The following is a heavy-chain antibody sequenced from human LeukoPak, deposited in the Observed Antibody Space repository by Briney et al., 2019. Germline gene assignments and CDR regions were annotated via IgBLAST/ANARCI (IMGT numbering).Heavy chain of an antibody. J-gene: IGHJ4*02. CDR2: INPSGGST. D-gene: IGHD6-13*01. Sequence: ASVKVSRKASGYTFTSYYMHWVRQAPGQGLEWMGIINPSGGSTSYAQKLQGRVTMTTDTSTSTAYMELRSLRSDDTAVYYCARGWGAAAAGIDYWGQGTLVTVSS. CDR3: ARGWGAAAAGIDY. V-gene: IGHV1-46*01. CDR1: GYTFTSYY.